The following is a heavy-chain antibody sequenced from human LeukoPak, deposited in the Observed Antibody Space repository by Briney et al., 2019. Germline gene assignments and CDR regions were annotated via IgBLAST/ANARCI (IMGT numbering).Heavy chain of an antibody. CDR3: ALYCSSTSCRRGAFDY. D-gene: IGHD2-2*01. CDR1: GGSISSGGYY. J-gene: IGHJ4*02. Sequence: PSETLSLTCTVSGGSISSGGYYWSWIRQHPGKGLEWIGYIYYSGSTYYNPSLKSRVTISVDTSKNQLSLKLSSVTAADTAVYYCALYCSSTSCRRGAFDYWGQGTLVTVSS. CDR2: IYYSGST. V-gene: IGHV4-31*03.